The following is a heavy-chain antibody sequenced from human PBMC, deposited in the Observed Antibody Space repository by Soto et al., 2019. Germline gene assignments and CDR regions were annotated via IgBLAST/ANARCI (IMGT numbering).Heavy chain of an antibody. Sequence: GGSLRLSCAASGFTFDDYAMHWVRQAPGKGLEWVSGISWNSGSIGYADSVKGRFTISRDNAKNSLYLQMNSLRAEDTALYYCAKEDPPWEQHFTPDVWGKGTTVTVSS. J-gene: IGHJ6*04. CDR2: ISWNSGSI. CDR1: GFTFDDYA. V-gene: IGHV3-9*01. D-gene: IGHD1-26*01. CDR3: AKEDPPWEQHFTPDV.